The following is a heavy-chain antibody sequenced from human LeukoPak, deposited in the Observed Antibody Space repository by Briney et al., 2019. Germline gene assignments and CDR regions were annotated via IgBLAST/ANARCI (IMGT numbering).Heavy chain of an antibody. Sequence: GGSLRLSCTASVFTLGDDSMRWIRQARWKGLEWVGFIRSKAYGETADYAASVKGRFTISRDDSKAIAYLQMNSLKTEDTAVYHCTRDRGAYNLYDYWGQGTLVTVSS. CDR1: VFTLGDDS. D-gene: IGHD1-1*01. V-gene: IGHV3-49*03. CDR2: IRSKAYGETA. CDR3: TRDRGAYNLYDY. J-gene: IGHJ4*02.